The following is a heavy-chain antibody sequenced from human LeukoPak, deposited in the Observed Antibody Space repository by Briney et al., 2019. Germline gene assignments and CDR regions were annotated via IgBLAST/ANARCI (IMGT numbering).Heavy chain of an antibody. CDR3: AADREGGSYPTDY. CDR1: GFTFTSSA. J-gene: IGHJ4*02. Sequence: VKISCKASGFTFTSSAVQWVRQARGQRLEWIGWIVVGSGNTNYAQKFQERVTITRDMSTSTAYMELSSLRSEDTAVYYCAADREGGSYPTDYWGRGTLVTVSS. CDR2: IVVGSGNT. D-gene: IGHD2-15*01. V-gene: IGHV1-58*01.